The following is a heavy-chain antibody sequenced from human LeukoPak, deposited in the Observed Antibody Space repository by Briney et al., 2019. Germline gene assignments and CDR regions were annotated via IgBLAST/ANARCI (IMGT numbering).Heavy chain of an antibody. D-gene: IGHD2-8*01. CDR3: AKQSYARSLGE. CDR2: TNSGGTST. V-gene: IGHV3-23*01. J-gene: IGHJ4*02. CDR1: GFPFSDFS. Sequence: GGSLRLSCATSGFPFSDFSMSWVRQAPGKGLEWISTTNSGGTSTYYAESVKGRFTISRDNSKNTLYLEMSSLRVEDTAVYYCAKQSYARSLGEGGPGTLVSVSS.